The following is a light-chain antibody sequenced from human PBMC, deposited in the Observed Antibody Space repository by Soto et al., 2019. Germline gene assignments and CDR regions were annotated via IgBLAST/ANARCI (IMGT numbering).Light chain of an antibody. CDR1: SFDIGSYDL. CDR2: EGS. CDR3: CSYAGSYTWV. J-gene: IGLJ3*02. Sequence: QSVLTQPASVSGSPGQSITLSCTGTSFDIGSYDLISWYQQHPGKAPKLMIYEGSKRPSGVSDRFSGSKSGNTASLTVSGLQAEDEADYYCCSYAGSYTWVFGGGTKVTVL. V-gene: IGLV2-23*01.